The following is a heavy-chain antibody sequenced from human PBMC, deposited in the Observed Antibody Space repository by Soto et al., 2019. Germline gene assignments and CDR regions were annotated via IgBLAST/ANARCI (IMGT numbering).Heavy chain of an antibody. Sequence: GGSLRLSCAASGFTFSSYGMHWVRQAPGKGLEWVAVISYDGSNKYYADSVKGRFTISRDNSKNTLYLQVNSLRAEDTAVYYCARGGIPPGYGLDVWGQGTTVTVSS. CDR3: ARGGIPPGYGLDV. CDR1: GFTFSSYG. CDR2: ISYDGSNK. V-gene: IGHV3-30*03. J-gene: IGHJ6*02. D-gene: IGHD6-13*01.